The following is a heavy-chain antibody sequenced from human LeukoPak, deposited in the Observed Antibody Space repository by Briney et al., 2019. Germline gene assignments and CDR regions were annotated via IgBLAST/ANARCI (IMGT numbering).Heavy chain of an antibody. V-gene: IGHV6-1*01. CDR1: GDIVSSNSAA. CDR2: TYYRSKWYN. CDR3: ARESLYYDSSGYFSSSFDY. D-gene: IGHD3-22*01. J-gene: IGHJ4*02. Sequence: SQTLSLTCAISGDIVSSNSAAWNWVRQSPSRGLEWLGRTYYRSKWYNAYAVSVKSRITINPGTSKNQFSLQLSSVTPEDTAVYYCARESLYYDSSGYFSSSFDYWGQGTLVTVSS.